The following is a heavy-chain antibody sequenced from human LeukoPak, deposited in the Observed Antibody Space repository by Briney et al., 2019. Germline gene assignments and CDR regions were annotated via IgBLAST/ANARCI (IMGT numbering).Heavy chain of an antibody. CDR3: AKSARYCSSTSCSPGGDY. CDR2: ISGSGGST. CDR1: GFTFSSYA. D-gene: IGHD2-2*01. Sequence: PGGSLRLSCAASGFTFSSYAMSWVRQAPGKGLEWVSAISGSGGSTYYEDCVKGRFTISRDNSKNTLYLQMNSLRAEDTAVYYCAKSARYCSSTSCSPGGDYWGQGTLVTVSS. V-gene: IGHV3-23*01. J-gene: IGHJ4*02.